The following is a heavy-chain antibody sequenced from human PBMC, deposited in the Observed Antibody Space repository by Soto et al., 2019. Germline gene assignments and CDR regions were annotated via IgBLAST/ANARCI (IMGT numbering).Heavy chain of an antibody. D-gene: IGHD6-13*01. CDR3: AKDRAAGTWYYYYYGMDV. J-gene: IGHJ6*02. CDR2: ISGSGGST. Sequence: GGSLRLSCAASGFTFSSYAMSWVRQAPGKRLEWVSAISGSGGSTYYADSVKGRFTISRDNSKNTLYLQMNSLRAEDTAVYYCAKDRAAGTWYYYYYGMDVWGQGTAVTVSS. CDR1: GFTFSSYA. V-gene: IGHV3-23*01.